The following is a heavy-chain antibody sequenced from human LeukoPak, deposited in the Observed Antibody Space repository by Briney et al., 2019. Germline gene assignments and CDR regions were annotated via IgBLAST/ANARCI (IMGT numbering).Heavy chain of an antibody. CDR2: ISGSGGST. Sequence: ETLSLTCTVSGGSISSSSYYWGWIRQPPGKGLEWVSAISGSGGSTYYADSVKGRFTISRDNSKNTLYLQMNSLRAEDTAVYYCAIPPGSPLGYWGQGTLVTVSS. CDR3: AIPPGSPLGY. V-gene: IGHV3-23*01. CDR1: GGSISSSSYY. D-gene: IGHD1-26*01. J-gene: IGHJ4*02.